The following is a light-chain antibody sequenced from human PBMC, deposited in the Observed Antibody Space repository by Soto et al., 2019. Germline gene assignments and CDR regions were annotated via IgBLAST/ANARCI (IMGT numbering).Light chain of an antibody. J-gene: IGKJ5*01. CDR2: GAS. Sequence: EIVLTQSPGTLSLSPGERATLSCRASQSVSSSYLAWYQQKPGQAPRLLIFGASNRATGIPDRFSGSVSATDFTITISRLEPEDFAVYYCQQYGSSPLITFGKGTRLEIK. V-gene: IGKV3-20*01. CDR3: QQYGSSPLIT. CDR1: QSVSSSY.